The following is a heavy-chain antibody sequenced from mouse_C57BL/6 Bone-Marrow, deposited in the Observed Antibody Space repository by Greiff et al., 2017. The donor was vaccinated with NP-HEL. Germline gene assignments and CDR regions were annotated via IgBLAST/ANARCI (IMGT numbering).Heavy chain of an antibody. D-gene: IGHD2-5*01. CDR3: ASPYSNSPWFAY. CDR1: GFTFSSYG. V-gene: IGHV5-6*01. Sequence: EVQRVESGGDLVKPGGSLKLSCAASGFTFSSYGMSWVRQTPDKRLEWVATISSGGSYTYYQDSVKGRFTISRDNAKNTLYLQMSSLKSEDTAMYYCASPYSNSPWFAYWGQGTLVTVSA. CDR2: ISSGGSYT. J-gene: IGHJ3*01.